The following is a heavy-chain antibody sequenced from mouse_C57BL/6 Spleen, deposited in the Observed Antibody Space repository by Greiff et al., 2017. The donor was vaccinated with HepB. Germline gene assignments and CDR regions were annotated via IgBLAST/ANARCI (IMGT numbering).Heavy chain of an antibody. V-gene: IGHV1-52*01. J-gene: IGHJ2*01. CDR2: IDPSDSDT. CDR3: ARTGVTGTDY. D-gene: IGHD4-1*01. CDR1: GYTFTSYW. Sequence: QVQLQQPGAELVRPGSSVKLSCKASGYTFTSYWMHWVKQRPIQGLEWIGNIDPSDSDTHYNQKFKDKATLTVDKSSSTAYMQLSSLTSEDSAVYYCARTGVTGTDYWGQGTTLTVSS.